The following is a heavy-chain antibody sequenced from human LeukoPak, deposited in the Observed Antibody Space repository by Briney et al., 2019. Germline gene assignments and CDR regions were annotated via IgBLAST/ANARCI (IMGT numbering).Heavy chain of an antibody. J-gene: IGHJ4*02. CDR2: VSGENRNR. D-gene: IGHD3-10*02. CDR1: GSSFSTDV. Sequence: GSLSLSCASAGSSFSTDVMSWVRQAPGKGLEWVSSVSGENRNRYYAGSVQGRFTISRDNSKSTLFLQMNSLSVEDTAVYYCAKGISVDGYNFDRGADCWGQGALVTVSS. CDR3: AKGISVDGYNFDRGADC. V-gene: IGHV3-23*01.